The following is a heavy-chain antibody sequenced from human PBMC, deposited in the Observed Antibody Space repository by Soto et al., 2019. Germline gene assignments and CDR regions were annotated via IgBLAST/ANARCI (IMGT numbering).Heavy chain of an antibody. D-gene: IGHD5-18*01. CDR1: GFTFSNAW. J-gene: IGHJ4*02. CDR2: LKNTTNGGTT. V-gene: IGHV3-15*01. CDR3: TTWIHGYRYFDY. Sequence: PGGSLRLSCAASGFTFSNAWLSWVRQAPGKGLEWVGHLKNTTNGGTTDYAAPVKGRFTISNDDSQNNLHLKMDRLNTEAKAVYFCTTWIHGYRYFDYWGQGTLVTVSS.